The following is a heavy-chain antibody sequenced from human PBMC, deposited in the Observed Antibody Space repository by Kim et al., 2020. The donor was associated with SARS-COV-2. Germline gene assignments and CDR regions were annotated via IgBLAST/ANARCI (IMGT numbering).Heavy chain of an antibody. D-gene: IGHD6-13*01. Sequence: SETLSLTCAVYGGSFSGYYWSWIRQPPGKGLEWIGEINHSGSTNYNPSLKSRVTISVDTSKNQFSLKLSSVTAADTAVYYCARGKGEVAAAGKATNWFDPWGQGTLVTVSS. CDR1: GGSFSGYY. CDR2: INHSGST. CDR3: ARGKGEVAAAGKATNWFDP. J-gene: IGHJ5*02. V-gene: IGHV4-34*01.